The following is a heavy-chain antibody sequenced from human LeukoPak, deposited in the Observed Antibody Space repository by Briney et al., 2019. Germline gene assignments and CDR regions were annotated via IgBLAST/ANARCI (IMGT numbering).Heavy chain of an antibody. Sequence: GGSLRLSCAASGFTFSSYGMHWVRQAPGKGLEWVAVIWYDGSNKYYADSVKGRFTISRDNSKNTPYLQMNSLRAEDTAVYYCARDSSVFDIGGKGKMVPVSS. J-gene: IGHJ3*02. CDR2: IWYDGSNK. V-gene: IGHV3-33*01. CDR1: GFTFSSYG. CDR3: ARDSSVFDI.